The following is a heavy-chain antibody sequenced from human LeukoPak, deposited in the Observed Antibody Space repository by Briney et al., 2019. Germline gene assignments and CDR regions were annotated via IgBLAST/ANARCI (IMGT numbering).Heavy chain of an antibody. CDR3: ARLPLGAFGEVLNFDY. J-gene: IGHJ4*02. CDR1: GEFFSGYY. V-gene: IGHV4-34*01. D-gene: IGHD3-10*01. Sequence: ETLSLTCGVHGEFFSGYYWSWIRQPPGKGLEWIGDINHSGTTKYNPSLKSRVTISIDTSKNQFSLRVNSVTAADTAVYYCARLPLGAFGEVLNFDYWGQGSLVTVSS. CDR2: INHSGTT.